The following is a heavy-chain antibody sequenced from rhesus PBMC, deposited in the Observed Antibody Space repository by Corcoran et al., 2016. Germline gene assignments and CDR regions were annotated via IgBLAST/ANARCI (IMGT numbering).Heavy chain of an antibody. V-gene: IGHV4-127*01. J-gene: IGHJ2*01. D-gene: IGHD5-42*01. Sequence: QVQLQESGPGLVKPSETLSLTCAVSGYSISSGYGWSWIRQAPGKGLQRIGYIGGSSGRPNYNPALKIRVTISKAPSKSQFSLKLTSMTAADTAVYYCARRGLIRPLIPYFDLWGPGTPITISP. CDR2: IGGSSGRP. CDR1: GYSISSGYG. CDR3: ARRGLIRPLIPYFDL.